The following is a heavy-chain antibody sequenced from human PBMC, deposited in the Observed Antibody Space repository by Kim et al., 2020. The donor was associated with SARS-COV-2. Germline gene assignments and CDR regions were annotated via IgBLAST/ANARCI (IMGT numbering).Heavy chain of an antibody. CDR3: ASKGSHDYGGNS. CDR1: GFTFSSYS. J-gene: IGHJ4*02. V-gene: IGHV3-21*01. CDR2: ISSSSSYI. Sequence: GGSLRLSCAASGFTFSSYSMNWVREAPGKGLEWVSSISSSSSYIYYADSVKGRFTISRDNAKNSLYLQMNSLRAEDTAVYYCASKGSHDYGGNSWGQGTLVTVSS. D-gene: IGHD4-17*01.